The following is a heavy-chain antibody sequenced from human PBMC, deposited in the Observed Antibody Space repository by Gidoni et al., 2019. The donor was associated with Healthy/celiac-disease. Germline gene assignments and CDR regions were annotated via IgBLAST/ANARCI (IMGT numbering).Heavy chain of an antibody. D-gene: IGHD6-19*01. CDR2: IYSGGST. CDR3: ARDSHSSGWPRGVYFDY. CDR1: GFTVSSNY. V-gene: IGHV3-53*01. J-gene: IGHJ4*02. Sequence: EVQLVESGGGLIQPGGSLRLSCAASGFTVSSNYMSWVRQAPGKGLEWVSVIYSGGSTYYADSVKGRFTISRDNSKNTLYLQMNSLRAEDTAVYYCARDSHSSGWPRGVYFDYWGQGTLVTVSS.